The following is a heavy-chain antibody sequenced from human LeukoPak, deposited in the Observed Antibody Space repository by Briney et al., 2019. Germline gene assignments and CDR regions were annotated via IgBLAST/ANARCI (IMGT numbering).Heavy chain of an antibody. V-gene: IGHV4-59*01. Sequence: SVTLSLTCTVSGGSISTYYWNWIRQSPGKGLEWIGYMYYSGSTNYNPSLKSRVTISVDTSKNESSLKLSSVTAADTAVYYCARTPATTWTNHFDYWGQGTLVTVSS. CDR3: ARTPATTWTNHFDY. CDR1: GGSISTYY. CDR2: MYYSGST. D-gene: IGHD4-17*01. J-gene: IGHJ4*02.